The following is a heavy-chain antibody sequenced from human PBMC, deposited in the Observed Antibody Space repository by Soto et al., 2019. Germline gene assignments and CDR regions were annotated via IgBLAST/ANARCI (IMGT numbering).Heavy chain of an antibody. D-gene: IGHD5-18*01. J-gene: IGHJ6*02. CDR1: GGTFSSYA. Sequence: SVKVSCKASGGTFSSYAISWVRQAPGQGLEWMGGIIPIFGTANYAQRFQGRVTITADESTSTAYMELSSLRSEDTAVYYCARVTAMVTYGMDVWGQGTTVTVSS. CDR3: ARVTAMVTYGMDV. CDR2: IIPIFGTA. V-gene: IGHV1-69*13.